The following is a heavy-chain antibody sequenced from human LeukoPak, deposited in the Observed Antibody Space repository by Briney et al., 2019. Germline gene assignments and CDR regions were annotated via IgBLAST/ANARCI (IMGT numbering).Heavy chain of an antibody. CDR1: GYSFTGHY. CDR3: ARMRRDASWFGELLSWFDP. J-gene: IGHJ5*02. Sequence: VASVKVSCKASGYSFTGHYMHWVRQAPGQGLEWIGWINANSGGTNYAQKFQGRVTMTRNTSISTAYMELSSLRSEDTAVYYCARMRRDASWFGELLSWFDPWGQGTLVTVSS. CDR2: INANSGGT. V-gene: IGHV1-2*02. D-gene: IGHD3-10*01.